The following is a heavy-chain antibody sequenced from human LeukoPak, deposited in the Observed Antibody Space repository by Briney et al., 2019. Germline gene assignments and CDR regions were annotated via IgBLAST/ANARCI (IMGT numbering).Heavy chain of an antibody. V-gene: IGHV4-39*07. CDR2: IHHGGST. J-gene: IGHJ4*02. CDR1: GGSISSSSYY. Sequence: SETLSLTCTVSGGSISSSSYYWGWIRQSPGKGLEWIGSIHHGGSTYYNLSLKSRVTISVDTSKNQFSLKVTSVTAADSAVYYCARDETLTALFDYWGQGTLVTVSS. CDR3: ARDETLTALFDY.